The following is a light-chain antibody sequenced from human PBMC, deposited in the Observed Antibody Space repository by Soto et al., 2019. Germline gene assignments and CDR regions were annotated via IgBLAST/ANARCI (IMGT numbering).Light chain of an antibody. CDR3: QQLIGSWSVT. J-gene: IGKJ4*01. Sequence: EIVLTQSPGTLSLSPGERATLSCRASQSVTSTYLAWYQQKRGQAPRLRIYRASRRQSGVPDRFSGGGSGTDFNQTTSRREHEDFAVYCGQQLIGSWSVTFGGGTQ. V-gene: IGKV3-20*01. CDR2: RAS. CDR1: QSVTSTY.